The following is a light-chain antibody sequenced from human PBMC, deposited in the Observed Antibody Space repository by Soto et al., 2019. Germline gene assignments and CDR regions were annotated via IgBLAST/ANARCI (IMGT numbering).Light chain of an antibody. CDR3: QQYNDWPPIT. Sequence: ETVMTQSPATLSVSPGERATLSCRASQSVSNNLAWYQQKPGQTPRLLIYDVSTRATGIPPRFSGSGSGTEFTLTISSLQSEDFAVYYCQQYNDWPPITFGQGTRVDIK. CDR2: DVS. V-gene: IGKV3-15*01. CDR1: QSVSNN. J-gene: IGKJ5*01.